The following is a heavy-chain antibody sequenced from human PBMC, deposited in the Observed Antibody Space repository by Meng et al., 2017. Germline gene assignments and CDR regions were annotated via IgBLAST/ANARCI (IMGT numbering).Heavy chain of an antibody. CDR2: ISYDGSNN. CDR3: ARDAWAVLPNTAMALGYFDY. Sequence: GESLKISCAASGFTFSSYAMHWVRQAPGKGLEWVAVISYDGSNNYYADSVKGRFTISRDNSKNTLYLQMDSLRAEDTAGYYCARDAWAVLPNTAMALGYFDYWGQGKLVTVSS. J-gene: IGHJ4*02. CDR1: GFTFSSYA. V-gene: IGHV3-30*04. D-gene: IGHD5-18*01.